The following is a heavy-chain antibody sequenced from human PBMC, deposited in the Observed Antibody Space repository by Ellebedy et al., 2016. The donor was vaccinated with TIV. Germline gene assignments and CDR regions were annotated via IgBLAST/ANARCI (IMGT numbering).Heavy chain of an antibody. V-gene: IGHV4-34*01. Sequence: SQTLSLTCXVYGGSFRGYYWSWIRQPPGKGLEWIGEINHSAGTNYNPSLKSRVTISLDTSKNQFSLKLTSVTAADTALYYCARGGHYNAPFNYYYYYGMNVWGQGTTVTVSS. CDR3: ARGGHYNAPFNYYYYYGMNV. D-gene: IGHD3-9*01. CDR1: GGSFRGYY. J-gene: IGHJ6*02. CDR2: INHSAGT.